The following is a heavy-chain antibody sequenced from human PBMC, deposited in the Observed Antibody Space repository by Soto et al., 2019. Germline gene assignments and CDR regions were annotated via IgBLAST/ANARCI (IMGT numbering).Heavy chain of an antibody. D-gene: IGHD5-18*01. CDR3: AKDQRGYSYGSLDY. CDR1: GFTFSSYA. Sequence: PGGSLRLSCAASGFTFSSYAMSWVRQAPGKGPEWVSAISGSGGSTYYADSVKGRFTISRDNSKNTLYLQMNSLRAEDTAVYYCAKDQRGYSYGSLDYWGQGTLVTVSS. V-gene: IGHV3-23*01. J-gene: IGHJ4*02. CDR2: ISGSGGST.